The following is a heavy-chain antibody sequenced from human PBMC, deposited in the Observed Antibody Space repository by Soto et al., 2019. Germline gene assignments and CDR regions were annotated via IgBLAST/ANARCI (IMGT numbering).Heavy chain of an antibody. V-gene: IGHV3-21*01. CDR2: ISSSNSYI. D-gene: IGHD2-21*02. CDR3: AIAQGSDCSGDGAFDI. J-gene: IGHJ3*02. Sequence: EVQLVESGGGLVKPGGSLRLSCAASGFTFSTYSMNCVRQAPGKGLEWVSSISSSNSYIYYGDSVKGRFTISRDNAKNSLYLQMNSLRAEDTAVYYCAIAQGSDCSGDGAFDIWGQGTMVTVSS. CDR1: GFTFSTYS.